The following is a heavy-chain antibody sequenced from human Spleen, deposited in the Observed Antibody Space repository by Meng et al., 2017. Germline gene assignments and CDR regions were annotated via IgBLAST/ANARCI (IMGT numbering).Heavy chain of an antibody. CDR3: ARGPTTMAHDFDY. CDR1: GGSFSGYY. D-gene: IGHD4-11*01. CDR2: INHSGST. J-gene: IGHJ4*02. V-gene: IGHV4-34*01. Sequence: GQLQQWGAGLLKPSGTLSLTCAVYGGSFSGYYWSWIRQPPGKGLEWIGEINHSGSTNYNPSLKSRVTMTRDTSQNNLSLKLSSVTAADSAVYYCARGPTTMAHDFDYWGQGTLVTVSS.